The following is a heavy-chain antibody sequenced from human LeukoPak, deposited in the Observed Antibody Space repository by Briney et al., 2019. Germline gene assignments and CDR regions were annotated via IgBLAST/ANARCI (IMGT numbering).Heavy chain of an antibody. V-gene: IGHV1-18*01. D-gene: IGHD1-26*01. CDR2: ISAYNGDT. CDR1: GYTFTSYG. J-gene: IGHJ4*02. CDR3: ARDKGKWEHFRSFDY. Sequence: EASVKVSCKASGYTFTSYGISWVRQAPGQGLEWMGWISAYNGDTNYAQKFRGRVTMTTDTSTSTAYMELRSLRSDDTAVYYCARDKGKWEHFRSFDYWGQGTLVTVSS.